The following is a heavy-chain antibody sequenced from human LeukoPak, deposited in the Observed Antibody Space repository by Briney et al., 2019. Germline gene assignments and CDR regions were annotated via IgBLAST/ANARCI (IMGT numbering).Heavy chain of an antibody. J-gene: IGHJ6*03. CDR2: IVVGSGNT. CDR1: GFTFTSSA. V-gene: IGHV1-58*02. CDR3: TRHHIAVVPAAISFYSKYVVNYNYMDV. D-gene: IGHD2-2*01. Sequence: ASVKVSCKASGFTFTSSAMQWVRQARGQRLEWIGWIVVGSGNTNYAQKFQERVTITRDMSTSTAYMELSSLRSEDTAVYYCTRHHIAVVPAAISFYSKYVVNYNYMDVWGKGTTVTVSS.